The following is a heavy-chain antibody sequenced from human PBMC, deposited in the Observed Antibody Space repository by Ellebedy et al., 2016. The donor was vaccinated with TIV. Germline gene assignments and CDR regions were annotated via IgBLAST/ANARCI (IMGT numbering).Heavy chain of an antibody. CDR2: ISDSGGST. D-gene: IGHD3-3*01. J-gene: IGHJ6*02. V-gene: IGHV3-23*01. CDR1: GFTFSSYA. Sequence: GGSLRLSXAASGFTFSSYAMSWVRQAPGKGLDWVSAISDSGGSTYYADSVKGRFTISRDNSKNTLYLQMNSLRAEDTAVYYCAKDSTIFGVVIVINYGMDVWGQGTTVTVSS. CDR3: AKDSTIFGVVIVINYGMDV.